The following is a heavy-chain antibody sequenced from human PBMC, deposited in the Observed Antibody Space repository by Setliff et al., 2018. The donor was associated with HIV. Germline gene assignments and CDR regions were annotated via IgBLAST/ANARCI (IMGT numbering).Heavy chain of an antibody. Sequence: ASVKVSCKASGYIFTSYGISWVRPAPGQGLEWMGWISNYNGNRNYAQKLQGRVTMTTDTSTSTAYMELRSLRSDGTAVYYCARGLTTVTAVDYWGHGPLVTVSS. CDR2: ISNYNGNR. CDR3: ARGLTTVTAVDY. J-gene: IGHJ4*01. D-gene: IGHD4-17*01. V-gene: IGHV1-18*01. CDR1: GYIFTSYG.